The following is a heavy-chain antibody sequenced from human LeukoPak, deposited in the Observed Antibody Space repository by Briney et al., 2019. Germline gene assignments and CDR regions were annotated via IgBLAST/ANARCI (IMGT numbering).Heavy chain of an antibody. Sequence: SETLSLTCTVSGGTISWFYWSWIRQSPGRGLEWIAYIHYSGTINYNPSLKSRVTISLDTSKNQFSPKVSSVTAADTAVYYCAKGLPSDYGAFDLWGQGTVVTVSS. V-gene: IGHV4-59*01. CDR3: AKGLPSDYGAFDL. J-gene: IGHJ3*01. CDR2: IHYSGTI. D-gene: IGHD4-17*01. CDR1: GGTISWFY.